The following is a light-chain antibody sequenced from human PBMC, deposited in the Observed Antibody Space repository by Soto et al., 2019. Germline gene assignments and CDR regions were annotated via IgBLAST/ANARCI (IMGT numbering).Light chain of an antibody. CDR3: QSSDSSLSGAV. CDR2: GNS. Sequence: QSVLTQPPSVSGAPGQRVTISCTGSSSNIGAGYDVHWYQQLPGTAPKLLIYGNSNRPSGVPDRFSGSKSGTSASLAITGLQAEDVAAYYCQSSDSSLSGAVFGGGTQLTVL. CDR1: SSNIGAGYD. J-gene: IGLJ7*01. V-gene: IGLV1-40*01.